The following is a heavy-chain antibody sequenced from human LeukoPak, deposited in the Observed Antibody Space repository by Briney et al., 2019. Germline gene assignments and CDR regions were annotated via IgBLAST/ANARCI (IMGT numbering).Heavy chain of an antibody. D-gene: IGHD2-2*01. Sequence: GRSLRLACAASGFPLDDYAMPWVRQATGKGLGWVSGISWNSGSIGYADSVKGRFTISRDSAKNSLYLQMNSLRAEDTALYYCAKAEYCSSTSCYLYAFDIWGQGTMVTVSS. J-gene: IGHJ3*02. CDR3: AKAEYCSSTSCYLYAFDI. CDR2: ISWNSGSI. CDR1: GFPLDDYA. V-gene: IGHV3-9*01.